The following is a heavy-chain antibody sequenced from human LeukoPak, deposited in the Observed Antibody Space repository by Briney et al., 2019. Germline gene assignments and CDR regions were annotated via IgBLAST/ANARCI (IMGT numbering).Heavy chain of an antibody. CDR3: ARTGRYSSSWYPDY. CDR2: IKQDGSEE. CDR1: GFTFSSYA. D-gene: IGHD6-13*01. Sequence: GGSLRLSCAASGFTFSSYAMSWVRQAPGKGLEWVANIKQDGSEEYYVDSVKSRFTISRDNAKNSLYLQMNSLRAEDTAVYYCARTGRYSSSWYPDYWGQGTLVTVSS. V-gene: IGHV3-7*01. J-gene: IGHJ4*02.